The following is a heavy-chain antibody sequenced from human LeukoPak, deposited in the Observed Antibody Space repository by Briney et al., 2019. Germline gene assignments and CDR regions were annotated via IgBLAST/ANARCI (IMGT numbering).Heavy chain of an antibody. V-gene: IGHV3-21*01. Sequence: GGSLRLSCAASGFTFNIYNMNWVRQAPGKALEWVSSITSSSTYTYYADSVKGRYTISRDNAKNSLYLQMNGLRAEDPAVYYCARDPYSGDYGPYYYYYMDVWGKGTTVTISS. D-gene: IGHD1-26*01. CDR3: ARDPYSGDYGPYYYYYMDV. CDR2: ITSSSTYT. CDR1: GFTFNIYN. J-gene: IGHJ6*03.